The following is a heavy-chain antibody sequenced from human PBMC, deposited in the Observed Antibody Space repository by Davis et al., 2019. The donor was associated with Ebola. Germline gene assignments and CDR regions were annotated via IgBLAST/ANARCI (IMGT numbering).Heavy chain of an antibody. D-gene: IGHD2-2*01. CDR1: GYTFSAYW. CDR3: ARLSTSSYFHGMDV. J-gene: IGHJ6*02. Sequence: GESLKISCKGSGYTFSAYWIGWVRQMPGKGLEWMGIIYTGDSDTRYSPSFRGQVTISADKSISTAYLQWSSLKASDTAMYYCARLSTSSYFHGMDVWGQGTTVTVSS. CDR2: IYTGDSDT. V-gene: IGHV5-51*01.